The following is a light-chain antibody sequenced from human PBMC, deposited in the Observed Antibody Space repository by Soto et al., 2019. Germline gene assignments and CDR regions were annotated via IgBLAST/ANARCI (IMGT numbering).Light chain of an antibody. V-gene: IGKV1-5*03. CDR2: KAS. CDR3: QLYNSYSEA. J-gene: IGKJ1*01. CDR1: QTISSW. Sequence: IHMTHSPATVAGSEGDRVTITCRASQTISSWLAWYQQKPGKAPKLLIYKASTLKSGVPSRLSGSGSGTEFTLTISSLQPDDFATYYCQLYNSYSEAFGQGTKVDIK.